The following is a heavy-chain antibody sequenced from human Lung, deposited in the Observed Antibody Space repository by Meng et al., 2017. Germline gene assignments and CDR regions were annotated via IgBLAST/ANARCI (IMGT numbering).Heavy chain of an antibody. CDR2: IYYSGAT. D-gene: IGHD3-16*01. CDR1: GGSISSSSNY. Sequence: LHLRDSAPGRVKPSGTLSLTCPVPGGSISSSSNYWDWIRQPPGKRLEWIGSIYYSGATYYNPSLKSRVTMSVDTSKNQFSLRLSSVTAADTAVFYCARRVHDGRHYHYFDYWGQGALVTVSS. V-gene: IGHV4-39*01. J-gene: IGHJ4*02. CDR3: ARRVHDGRHYHYFDY.